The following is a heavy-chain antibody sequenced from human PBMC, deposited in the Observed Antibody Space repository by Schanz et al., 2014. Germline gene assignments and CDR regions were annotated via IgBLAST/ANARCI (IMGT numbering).Heavy chain of an antibody. D-gene: IGHD6-13*01. V-gene: IGHV3-23*01. CDR3: ARGLIAAAGGAFDY. CDR1: GFAVDNYY. CDR2: ISASGGTT. J-gene: IGHJ4*02. Sequence: EVQLMESGGGLVKPGGSLRLSCAASGFAVDNYYMSCVRQAPGRGLEWVSAISASGGTTYYADSVRGRFTMSRDNSKNTLYLQMNSLRAGDAAVYYCARGLIAAAGGAFDYWGQGTLVAVSA.